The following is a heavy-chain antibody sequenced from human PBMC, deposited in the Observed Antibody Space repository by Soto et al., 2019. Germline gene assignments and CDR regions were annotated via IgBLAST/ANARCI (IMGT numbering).Heavy chain of an antibody. CDR3: AKGDNLGPKTGYAFDP. CDR1: GDSVSSNTAS. J-gene: IGHJ5*02. Sequence: SQTLSLTCAISGDSVSSNTASWNWIRQSPSRGLEWLGRTYFRSKWYNDYAVSVKSRIIINPDTSNNQFSLQLNSVTPEDTAVYFCAKGDNLGPKTGYAFDPWGEGIMVTVSS. V-gene: IGHV6-1*01. D-gene: IGHD5-12*01. CDR2: TYFRSKWYN.